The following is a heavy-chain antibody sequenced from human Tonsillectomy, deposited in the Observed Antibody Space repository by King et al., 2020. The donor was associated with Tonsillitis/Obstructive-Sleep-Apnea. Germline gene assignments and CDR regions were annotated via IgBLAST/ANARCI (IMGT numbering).Heavy chain of an antibody. CDR2: IDPSDSYT. CDR1: GYSFTSYW. Sequence: QLVQSGAEVKKPGESLRISCKGSGYSFTSYWISWVRQMPGKGLEWMGRIDPSDSYTNYSPSFQGHVTMSADKSISTAYLQWSSLKASDTAIYYCATTGDLYGSGNYFSNAMDVWGQGTTVTVSS. V-gene: IGHV5-10-1*03. J-gene: IGHJ6*02. D-gene: IGHD3-10*01. CDR3: ATTGDLYGSGNYFSNAMDV.